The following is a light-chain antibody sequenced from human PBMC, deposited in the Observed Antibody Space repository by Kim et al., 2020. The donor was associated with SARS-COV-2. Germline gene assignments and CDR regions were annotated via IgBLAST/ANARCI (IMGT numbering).Light chain of an antibody. CDR3: LQYNSYTNT. V-gene: IGKV1-5*03. CDR2: KAS. J-gene: IGKJ2*01. Sequence: YASVGDRVTITCRASQSISTLLAWYQQKPGKAPKLLIYKASSLEGGVPSRFSGSGSGTEFTLTISSLQPDDFATYYCLQYNSYTNTFGQGTKLEI. CDR1: QSISTL.